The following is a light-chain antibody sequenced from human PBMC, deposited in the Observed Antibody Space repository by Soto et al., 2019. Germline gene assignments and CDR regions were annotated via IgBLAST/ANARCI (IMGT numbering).Light chain of an antibody. Sequence: EIVLTQSPATLSLSPGERVTLSCRASQSVSSYLAWYQQKPGQAPRLLIYDASNRATGIPARFSGSGSGTDSTLTIRRLEPEDFAVYYCKQYGSSGTFGQGTKVDIK. CDR2: DAS. J-gene: IGKJ1*01. CDR1: QSVSSY. V-gene: IGKV3-11*01. CDR3: KQYGSSGT.